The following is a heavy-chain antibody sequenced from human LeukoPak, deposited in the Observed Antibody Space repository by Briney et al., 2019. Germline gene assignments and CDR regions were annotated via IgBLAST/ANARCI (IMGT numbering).Heavy chain of an antibody. V-gene: IGHV1-2*02. D-gene: IGHD2-2*02. CDR2: INPNSGGT. CDR3: ARRAGHYNGMDV. Sequence: GATVKVSCKSSGYTFTGYYVHWVRQAPGQGLEWMGWINPNSGGTNFAEKFQGRVTMTRDTSISTAYMELSRLRPDDTAVYYCARRAGHYNGMDVWGQGTTVTVSS. CDR1: GYTFTGYY. J-gene: IGHJ6*02.